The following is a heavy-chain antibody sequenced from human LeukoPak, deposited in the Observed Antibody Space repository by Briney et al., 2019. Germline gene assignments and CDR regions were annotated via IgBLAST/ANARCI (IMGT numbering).Heavy chain of an antibody. CDR3: ARGMGSGTYRRFDF. V-gene: IGHV1-46*01. J-gene: IGHJ4*02. D-gene: IGHD3-10*01. CDR1: GYTFTSYY. CDR2: INPSGGST. Sequence: ASVKVSCKASGYTFTSYYMHWVRQAPGQGLEWMGIINPSGGSTSYAQKFQGRVTMTRDTSTSTAYMELNNLISDDTAVYYCARGMGSGTYRRFDFWGQGTLVTVSS.